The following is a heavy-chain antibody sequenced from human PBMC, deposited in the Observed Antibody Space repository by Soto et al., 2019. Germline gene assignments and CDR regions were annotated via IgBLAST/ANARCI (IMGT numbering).Heavy chain of an antibody. CDR1: GFTFTSSA. J-gene: IGHJ6*02. Sequence: SVKVSCKASGFTFTSSAVQWVRQARGQRLEWIGWIVVGSGNSNYAQKFQERVTITRDMSTSTAYMELSSLRSEDTAVYYCAAETGYSSSWYSNYYYGMDVWGQGTTVTVSS. V-gene: IGHV1-58*01. D-gene: IGHD6-13*01. CDR3: AAETGYSSSWYSNYYYGMDV. CDR2: IVVGSGNS.